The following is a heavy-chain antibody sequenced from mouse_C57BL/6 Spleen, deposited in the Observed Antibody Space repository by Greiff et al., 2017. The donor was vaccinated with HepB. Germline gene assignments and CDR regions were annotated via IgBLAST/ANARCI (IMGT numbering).Heavy chain of an antibody. V-gene: IGHV1-62-2*01. CDR1: GYTFTEYT. CDR3: ARHEENYYGSSNYAMDY. CDR2: FYPGSGSI. D-gene: IGHD1-1*01. Sequence: VKLMESGAELVKPGASVKLSCKASGYTFTEYTIHWVKQRSGQGLEWIGWFYPGSGSIKYNEKFKDKATLTADKSSSTVYMELSRLTSEDSAVYFCARHEENYYGSSNYAMDYWGQGTSVTVSS. J-gene: IGHJ4*01.